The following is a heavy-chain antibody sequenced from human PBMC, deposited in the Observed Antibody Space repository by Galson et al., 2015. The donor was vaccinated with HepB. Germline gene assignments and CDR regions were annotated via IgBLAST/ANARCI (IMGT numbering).Heavy chain of an antibody. CDR1: GGSFSGYY. J-gene: IGHJ4*02. V-gene: IGHV4-34*01. D-gene: IGHD5-24*01. Sequence: ETLSLTCAVYGGSFSGYYWSWIRQPPGKGLEWIGEINHSGSTNYNPSLKSRVTISVDTSKNQFSLKLSSVTAADTAVYYCARVPRRDGYNYAYWGQGTLVTVSS. CDR2: INHSGST. CDR3: ARVPRRDGYNYAY.